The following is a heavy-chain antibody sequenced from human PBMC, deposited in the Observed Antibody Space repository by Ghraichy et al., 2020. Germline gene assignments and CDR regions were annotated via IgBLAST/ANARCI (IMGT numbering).Heavy chain of an antibody. CDR1: GGSISSGDYY. CDR3: VRARYGSGSPPRKDVVDI. Sequence: SETLSLTCSVSGGSISSGDYYWSWIRQPPGKGLEWIGYIYYNGNNYYNPSLKSRVTVSLDTLKNQFSLKLTSVTAADTAVYYCVRARYGSGSPPRKDVVDIWGQGTMVTVSS. D-gene: IGHD3-10*01. V-gene: IGHV4-30-4*01. J-gene: IGHJ3*02. CDR2: IYYNGNN.